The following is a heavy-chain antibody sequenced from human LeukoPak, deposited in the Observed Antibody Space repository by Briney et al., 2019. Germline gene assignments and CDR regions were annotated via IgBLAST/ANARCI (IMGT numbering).Heavy chain of an antibody. CDR3: AIFHRHYFPTGQQFPVNYGGLDI. CDR1: EDSVSSDRCY. Sequence: PSETLSHTRSVSEDSVSSDRCYWRWLRQPPGKGLEWIGFNGGTKYHPCVKSRFTIYGDRRNSQFSLTLSSVSAADPAVDYCAIFHRHYFPTGQQFPVNYGGLDIWGQGTMVTVSS. V-gene: IGHV4-61*01. D-gene: IGHD3/OR15-3a*01. J-gene: IGHJ3*02. CDR2: NGGT.